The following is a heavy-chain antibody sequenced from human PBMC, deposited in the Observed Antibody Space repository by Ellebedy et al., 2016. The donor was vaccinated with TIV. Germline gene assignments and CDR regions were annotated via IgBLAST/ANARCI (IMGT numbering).Heavy chain of an antibody. V-gene: IGHV3-7*03. Sequence: GESLKISCAASGFTFSDSWMNWVRQAPGKGLEWVANIKSGGSQKFYVDSVKGRFTISRDNAKNSLYLQMNSLRADDTAVYYCATDEGVYWGQGTLVTVSS. CDR3: ATDEGVY. D-gene: IGHD3-16*01. CDR2: IKSGGSQK. CDR1: GFTFSDSW. J-gene: IGHJ4*02.